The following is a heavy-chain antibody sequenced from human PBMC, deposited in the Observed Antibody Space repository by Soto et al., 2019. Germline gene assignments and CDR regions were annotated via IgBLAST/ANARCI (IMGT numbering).Heavy chain of an antibody. Sequence: EVQLVESGGGLVQPGGSPRLSCAASGFTFSGHWMHWVRQAPGKGLVWVSRIKSDGRSTSYADSVKGRFTVSRDNAKNTLYLQMNSLRAEDTAVYYCARSDWFDPWGQGTLVTVSS. CDR2: IKSDGRST. J-gene: IGHJ5*02. CDR3: ARSDWFDP. CDR1: GFTFSGHW. V-gene: IGHV3-74*01.